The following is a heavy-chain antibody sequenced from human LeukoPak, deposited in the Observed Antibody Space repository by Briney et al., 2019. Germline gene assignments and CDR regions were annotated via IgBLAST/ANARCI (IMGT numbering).Heavy chain of an antibody. V-gene: IGHV1-69*13. J-gene: IGHJ4*02. CDR1: GGTFSSYA. D-gene: IGHD3-22*01. CDR3: ARARHDYYDSSGYYLFDY. Sequence: SVKVSCKASGGTFSSYAISWVRQAPGQGLEWMGGLIPIFGTANYARKFQGRVTITADESTSTAYMELSSPRSEDTAVYYCARARHDYYDSSGYYLFDYWGQGTLVTVSS. CDR2: LIPIFGTA.